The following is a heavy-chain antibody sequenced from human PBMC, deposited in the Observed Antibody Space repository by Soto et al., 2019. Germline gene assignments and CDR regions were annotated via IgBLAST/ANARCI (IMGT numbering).Heavy chain of an antibody. CDR1: GYTFTSYA. CDR3: ARAPGGPGIAEY. J-gene: IGHJ4*02. CDR2: INAGNGNT. V-gene: IGHV1-3*05. D-gene: IGHD6-13*01. Sequence: QVQLVQSGAEEKKPGASVKVSCKASGYTFTSYAMDWVRQAPGQRLEWMGWINAGNGNTKYSQKFQGRVTITRDTSAMTAYMELSSLRSEDTAVYYCARAPGGPGIAEYWGQGTLVTVSS.